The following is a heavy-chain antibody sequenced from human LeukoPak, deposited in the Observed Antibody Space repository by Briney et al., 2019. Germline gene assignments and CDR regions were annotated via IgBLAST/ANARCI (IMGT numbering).Heavy chain of an antibody. J-gene: IGHJ4*02. CDR2: INPNSGGT. Sequence: GASVRVSCKASGYTFTGYYMHWVRQAPGQGLEWMGWINPNSGGTKYAQKFEGRVTMPRDTSISTADMELSSLTSEDTAVYYCARGHSSLRLYYFDYWGQGTLVTVSS. CDR1: GYTFTGYY. D-gene: IGHD6-6*01. CDR3: ARGHSSLRLYYFDY. V-gene: IGHV1-2*02.